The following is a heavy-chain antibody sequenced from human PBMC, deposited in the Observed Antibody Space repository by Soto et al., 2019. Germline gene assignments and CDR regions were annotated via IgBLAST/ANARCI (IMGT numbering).Heavy chain of an antibody. Sequence: ASVKVSCKASGGTFSSYAISWVRQAPGQGLEWMGGIIPIFGTANYAQKFQGRVTITADESTSTAYMELSSLRSEDTAVYYCARGVYYYDSSGYYGMDVWGQGTTVTVSS. CDR1: GGTFSSYA. D-gene: IGHD3-22*01. CDR2: IIPIFGTA. J-gene: IGHJ6*02. CDR3: ARGVYYYDSSGYYGMDV. V-gene: IGHV1-69*13.